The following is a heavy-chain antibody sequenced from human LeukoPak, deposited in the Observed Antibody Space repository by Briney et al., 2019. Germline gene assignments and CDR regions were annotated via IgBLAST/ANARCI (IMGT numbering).Heavy chain of an antibody. D-gene: IGHD6-13*01. J-gene: IGHJ2*01. CDR1: GFTFDDYG. V-gene: IGHV3-20*04. Sequence: PGGSLRLSCAASGFTFDDYGMSWVRQAPGKGLEWVSGINWNGGSTGYADSVKGRFTISRDNAKNSLYLQMNSLRAEDTALYYCAKVIAAASPRESGYFDLWGRGTLVTVSS. CDR2: INWNGGST. CDR3: AKVIAAASPRESGYFDL.